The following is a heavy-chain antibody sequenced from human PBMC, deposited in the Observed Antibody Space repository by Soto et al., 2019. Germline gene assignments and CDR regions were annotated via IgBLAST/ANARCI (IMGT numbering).Heavy chain of an antibody. Sequence: GGSLRLSCAASGFTFSSYEMNWVRQAPGKGLEWVSYISSSGSTIYYADSVKGRFTISRDNAKNSLYLQMNSLRAEDTAVYYCARAPVGSTSCYDYWGQGTLVTVSS. D-gene: IGHD2-2*01. J-gene: IGHJ4*02. CDR2: ISSSGSTI. CDR3: ARAPVGSTSCYDY. V-gene: IGHV3-48*03. CDR1: GFTFSSYE.